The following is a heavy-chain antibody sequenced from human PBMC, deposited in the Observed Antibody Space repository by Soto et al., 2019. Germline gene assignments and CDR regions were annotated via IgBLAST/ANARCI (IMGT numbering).Heavy chain of an antibody. J-gene: IGHJ1*01. CDR2: VYWDDDK. Sequence: QITLKESGPTLVKPTQTLTLTCTFSGFSLSTSGVGVGWIRQPPGKALEWLALVYWDDDKRYSPSLKSRLTITKATSKHQVVLTMTNMDPVDTATYYCAYLTYYYDSSGYYSRAEYFQHWGQGTLVTVSS. CDR3: AYLTYYYDSSGYYSRAEYFQH. D-gene: IGHD3-22*01. CDR1: GFSLSTSGVG. V-gene: IGHV2-5*02.